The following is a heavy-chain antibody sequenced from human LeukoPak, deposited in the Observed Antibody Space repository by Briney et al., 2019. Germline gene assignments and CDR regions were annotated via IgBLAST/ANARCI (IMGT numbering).Heavy chain of an antibody. V-gene: IGHV4-4*07. CDR3: ARLWSYSFDY. D-gene: IGHD3-10*01. CDR1: GYSISSGYY. CDR2: IYTSGST. Sequence: SETLSLTCTVSGYSISSGYYWSWIRQPAGKGLEWIGRIYTSGSTNYNPSLKSRVTMSVDTSKNQFSLKLSSVTAADTAVYYCARLWSYSFDYWGQGTLVTVSS. J-gene: IGHJ4*02.